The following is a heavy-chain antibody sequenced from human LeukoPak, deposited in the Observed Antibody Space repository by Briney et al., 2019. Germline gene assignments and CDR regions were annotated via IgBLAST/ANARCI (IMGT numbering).Heavy chain of an antibody. J-gene: IGHJ4*02. Sequence: SGPALVKPTQSLTLTCTFSGFSLSTNGMCVSWIRQPPVKALEWLARIDWDDDKYYSTSLKTRLTISKDTSKNQVVLTMTNMDPVDTATYYCARIRIAAGYFDYWGQGTLVTVSS. CDR2: IDWDDDK. CDR3: ARIRIAAGYFDY. V-gene: IGHV2-70*11. CDR1: GFSLSTNGMC. D-gene: IGHD6-13*01.